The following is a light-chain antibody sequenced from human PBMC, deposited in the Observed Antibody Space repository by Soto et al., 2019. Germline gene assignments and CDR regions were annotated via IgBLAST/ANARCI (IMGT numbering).Light chain of an antibody. Sequence: EIALTQSPATLSLSPGERATLSCGASQSVSTYLAWYQQKPGQAPRLLIHDASNRATGIPARFSGSGSGTDFTLIISSLEPGDFAVYFCQQRSYWPLTFGGGTKVEVK. CDR3: QQRSYWPLT. CDR1: QSVSTY. J-gene: IGKJ4*01. CDR2: DAS. V-gene: IGKV3-11*01.